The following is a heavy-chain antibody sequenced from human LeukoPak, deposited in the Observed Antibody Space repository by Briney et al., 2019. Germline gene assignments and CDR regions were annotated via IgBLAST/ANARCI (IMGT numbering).Heavy chain of an antibody. J-gene: IGHJ3*02. Sequence: SETLSLTCTVSGGSISSYYWSWIRQPPGKGLEWIGYIYYSGSTNYNPSLKSRVTISVDTSKNQFSLKLSSVTAADTAVYYCARVGAKSLHAFDIWGQGTMVTVSS. V-gene: IGHV4-59*01. CDR2: IYYSGST. D-gene: IGHD1-26*01. CDR3: ARVGAKSLHAFDI. CDR1: GGSISSYY.